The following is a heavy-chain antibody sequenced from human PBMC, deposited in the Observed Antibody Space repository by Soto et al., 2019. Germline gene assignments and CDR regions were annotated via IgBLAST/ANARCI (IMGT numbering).Heavy chain of an antibody. V-gene: IGHV1-18*04. D-gene: IGHD4-17*01. CDR1: GYTFTGIG. Sequence: QVQLVQSGAEVKKPWASVKVSCKAAGYTFTGIGFSWVRQAPGQGREWMGWISGYNDKTDYAQKSQGRVTVTKDTSTSSAYMELRSLRSDDAAVYYCARAASSSVSIFDYWGQGTLVTVSS. CDR2: ISGYNDKT. J-gene: IGHJ4*02. CDR3: ARAASSSVSIFDY.